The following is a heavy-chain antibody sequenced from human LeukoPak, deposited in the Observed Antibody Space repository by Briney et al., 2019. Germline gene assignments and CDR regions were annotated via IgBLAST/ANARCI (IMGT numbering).Heavy chain of an antibody. CDR3: ARDLARGDCSGGSCYGTFDY. J-gene: IGHJ4*02. CDR1: GFTFSSYS. CDR2: ISSSSSTI. D-gene: IGHD2-15*01. V-gene: IGHV3-48*01. Sequence: GGSLRLSCAASGFTFSSYSMNWVRQAPGKGLEWVSYISSSSSTIYYADSVKGRFTISRDNAKNSLYLQMNSLRAEDTAVYYCARDLARGDCSGGSCYGTFDYWGQGTLVTVSS.